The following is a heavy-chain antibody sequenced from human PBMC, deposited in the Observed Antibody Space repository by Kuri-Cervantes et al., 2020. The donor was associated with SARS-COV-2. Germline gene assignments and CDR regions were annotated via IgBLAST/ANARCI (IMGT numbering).Heavy chain of an antibody. CDR3: ARQGGYSSSSLDY. V-gene: IGHV4-38-2*01. CDR2: IYHSGST. D-gene: IGHD6-6*01. Sequence: SETLSLTCAVSGYSISSGYYWGWIRQPPGKGLEWIGSIYHSGSTYYNPSLKSRVTISVDTPKNQFSLKLSSVTAADTAVYYCARQGGYSSSSLDYWGQGTLVTVSS. CDR1: GYSISSGYY. J-gene: IGHJ4*02.